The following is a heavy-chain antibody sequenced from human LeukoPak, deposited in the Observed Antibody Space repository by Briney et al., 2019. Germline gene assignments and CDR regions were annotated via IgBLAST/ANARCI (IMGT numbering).Heavy chain of an antibody. CDR2: IRTDGSID. CDR1: GFSFGFYG. Sequence: GGSLRLSCAASGFSFGFYGLHWVRQAPGKGLEWVAFIRTDGSIDYYAGSVRGRFTISRDNAKNTLYLQMNGLRAEDAALYYCAKDQPEAYFDYWGQGTLVTVSS. V-gene: IGHV3-30*02. CDR3: AKDQPEAYFDY. J-gene: IGHJ4*02. D-gene: IGHD1-14*01.